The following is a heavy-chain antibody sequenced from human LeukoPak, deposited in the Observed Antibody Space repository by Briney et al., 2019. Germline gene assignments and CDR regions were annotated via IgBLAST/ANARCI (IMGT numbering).Heavy chain of an antibody. V-gene: IGHV4-4*07. D-gene: IGHD1-26*01. J-gene: IGHJ4*02. CDR3: ARATHSGSLAPFDF. CDR2: IFISGST. CDR1: GGSISSYQ. Sequence: KPSETLSLTCTVSGGSISSYQWNWIRQPAGKGLEWIGRIFISGSTNYNPSLKSRVAMSVDTSKNQFSLKLSSVTAADTAVYYCARATHSGSLAPFDFWGQGTLVTVSS.